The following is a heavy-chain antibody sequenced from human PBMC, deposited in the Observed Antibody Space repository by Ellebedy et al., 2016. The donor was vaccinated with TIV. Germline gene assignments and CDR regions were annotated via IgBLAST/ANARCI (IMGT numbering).Heavy chain of an antibody. Sequence: MPSETLSLTCTVSGGSFSSSSYYWGWIRQPPGKGLEWIGSFYYTGSTYYNPSLKSRVTISVATSKNQFSLKLTSVTAADTAVYYCARLKYSSSNLRDYYFDYWGQGTLVTVSA. V-gene: IGHV4-39*07. J-gene: IGHJ4*02. CDR2: FYYTGST. D-gene: IGHD6-6*01. CDR1: GGSFSSSSYY. CDR3: ARLKYSSSNLRDYYFDY.